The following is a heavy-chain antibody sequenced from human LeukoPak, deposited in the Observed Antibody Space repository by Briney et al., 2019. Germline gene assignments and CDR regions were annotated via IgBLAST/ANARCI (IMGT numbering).Heavy chain of an antibody. V-gene: IGHV1-69*05. CDR2: IIPIFGTA. J-gene: IGHJ4*02. Sequence: ASVKVSCKASGGTFSSYAISWARQAPGQGLEWMGGIIPIFGTANYAQKFQGRVTITTDESTSTAYMELSSLRSEDTAVYYCATYCSGGSCLFDYWGQGTLVTVSS. D-gene: IGHD2-15*01. CDR1: GGTFSSYA. CDR3: ATYCSGGSCLFDY.